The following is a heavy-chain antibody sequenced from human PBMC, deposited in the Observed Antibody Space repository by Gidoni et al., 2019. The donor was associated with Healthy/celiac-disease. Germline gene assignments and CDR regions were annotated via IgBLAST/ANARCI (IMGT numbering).Heavy chain of an antibody. J-gene: IGHJ4*02. Sequence: QVQLVESGGGVVQPGRSLRLSCAASGFTFSSYAMHWVRQAPGKGLEWVAVISYDGSNKYYADSVKGRFTISRDNSKNTLYLQMNSLRAEDTAVYYCARDGGGATQGVHFDYWGQGTLVTVSS. V-gene: IGHV3-30-3*01. CDR2: ISYDGSNK. CDR1: GFTFSSYA. D-gene: IGHD1-26*01. CDR3: ARDGGGATQGVHFDY.